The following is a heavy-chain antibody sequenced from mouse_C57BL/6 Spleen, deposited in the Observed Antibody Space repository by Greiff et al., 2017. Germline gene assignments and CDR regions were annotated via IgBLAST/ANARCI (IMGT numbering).Heavy chain of an antibody. CDR1: GYTFTSYW. D-gene: IGHD1-1*01. CDR2: INPSNGGT. V-gene: IGHV1-53*01. CDR3: ARGGGSSPRFAY. Sequence: QVQLQQPGTELVKPGASVKLSCKASGYTFTSYWMHWVKQRPGQGLEWIGNINPSNGGTNYNEKLKSKATLTVDKSSSTAYMQLSSLTSEDSAVYYCARGGGSSPRFAYWGQGTLVTVSA. J-gene: IGHJ3*01.